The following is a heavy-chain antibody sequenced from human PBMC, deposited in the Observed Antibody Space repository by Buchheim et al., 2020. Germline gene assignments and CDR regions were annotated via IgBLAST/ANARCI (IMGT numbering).Heavy chain of an antibody. CDR3: AKFSLGRWLQFPTFDY. V-gene: IGHV3-23*01. D-gene: IGHD5-24*01. J-gene: IGHJ4*02. CDR1: GFTFSSYA. Sequence: EVQLLESGGGLVQPGGSLRLSCAASGFTFSSYAMSWVRQAPGKGLEWVSAISGSGGSPYYADSVKGRFTISRDNSKNTTYLQMNSLRAEDTAVYYCAKFSLGRWLQFPTFDYWGQGTL. CDR2: ISGSGGSP.